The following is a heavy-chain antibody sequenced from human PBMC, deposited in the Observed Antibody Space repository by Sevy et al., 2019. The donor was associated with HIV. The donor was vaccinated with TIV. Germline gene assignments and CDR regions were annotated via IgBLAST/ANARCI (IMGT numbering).Heavy chain of an antibody. CDR1: GFTFSSYS. CDR3: AREEAASSNAFDI. Sequence: GESLKISCAASGFTFSSYSMNWVRQAPGKGLEWVSSISSSSSYIYYADSVKGRFTISRDNAKNSLYLQMNSLRAEDTAVYYCAREEAASSNAFDIWGQGTMVTVSS. CDR2: ISSSSSYI. D-gene: IGHD6-13*01. J-gene: IGHJ3*02. V-gene: IGHV3-21*01.